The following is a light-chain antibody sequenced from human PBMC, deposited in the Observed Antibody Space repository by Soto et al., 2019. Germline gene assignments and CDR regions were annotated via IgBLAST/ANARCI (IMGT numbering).Light chain of an antibody. V-gene: IGLV3-9*01. CDR1: NIGSKN. J-gene: IGLJ1*01. CDR3: QVWDSSTAV. Sequence: SYELTQPLSVSVDLGQTARISCGGNNIGSKNVHWYQQKPGQAPVLVIYRDFNRPSGIPERFFGFHSGNTATLTITRAQAGDEADYYCQVWDSSTAVFGPGTKLTVL. CDR2: RDF.